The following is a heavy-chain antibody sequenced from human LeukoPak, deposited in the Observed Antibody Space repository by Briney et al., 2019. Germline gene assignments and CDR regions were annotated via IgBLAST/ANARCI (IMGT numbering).Heavy chain of an antibody. V-gene: IGHV4-59*01. J-gene: IGHJ5*02. Sequence: SETLSLTCTVSGGSISSYYWSWIRQPPGKGVEWIGYIYYSGSTNYNPSLKSRVTISVDTSKNQFSLKLSSVTAADTAMYYCARVRGSGWFDPWGQGTLVTVSS. D-gene: IGHD3-16*01. CDR2: IYYSGST. CDR1: GGSISSYY. CDR3: ARVRGSGWFDP.